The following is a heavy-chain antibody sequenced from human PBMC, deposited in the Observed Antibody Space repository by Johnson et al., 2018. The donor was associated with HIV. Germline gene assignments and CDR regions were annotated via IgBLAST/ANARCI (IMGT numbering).Heavy chain of an antibody. CDR2: ISYDGSNK. CDR1: GFTFSSYG. V-gene: IGHV3-30*18. Sequence: VQLVESGGGVVQPGRSLRLSCAASGFTFSSYGMHWVRQAPGKGLEWVAVISYDGSNKYYADSVKGRFTISRDNSKNTLYLQMNSLRAEDTAVYYCAKDDLGASGAFDIWGQGTMVTVSS. D-gene: IGHD1-26*01. J-gene: IGHJ3*02. CDR3: AKDDLGASGAFDI.